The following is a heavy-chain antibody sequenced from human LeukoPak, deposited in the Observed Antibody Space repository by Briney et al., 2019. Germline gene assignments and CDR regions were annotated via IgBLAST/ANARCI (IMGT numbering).Heavy chain of an antibody. V-gene: IGHV3-23*01. Sequence: PGGSLRLSCAASGFTLSSYAMSWVRQGPGKGLEWVSAISVSGNTYHADSVKGRFTISRDNAKNSLYLQMNSLRAEDTAVYYCARAFDYGDWYDAFDIWGQGTMVTVSS. D-gene: IGHD4-17*01. CDR1: GFTLSSYA. CDR2: ISVSGNT. J-gene: IGHJ3*02. CDR3: ARAFDYGDWYDAFDI.